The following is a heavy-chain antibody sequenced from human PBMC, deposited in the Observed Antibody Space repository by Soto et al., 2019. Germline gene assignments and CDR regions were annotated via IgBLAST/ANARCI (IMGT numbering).Heavy chain of an antibody. CDR2: VNPSGGHT. J-gene: IGHJ4*02. V-gene: IGHV1-46*04. CDR3: ARGGHVVVVTAALDY. D-gene: IGHD2-21*02. Sequence: QVQLMQSGAEVKKPGASVKVSCKASGDTFTDYYIHWVRQAPGQGLEWMGTVNPSGGHTTYAQNLRGRVTITRDTSTSTLYMELTSLTSDDTAIYYCARGGHVVVVTAALDYWGQGTLVTVSS. CDR1: GDTFTDYY.